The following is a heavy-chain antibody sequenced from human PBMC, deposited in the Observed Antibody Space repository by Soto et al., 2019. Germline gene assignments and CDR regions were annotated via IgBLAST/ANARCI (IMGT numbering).Heavy chain of an antibody. V-gene: IGHV3-33*08. CDR2: IWRDGSSK. J-gene: IGHJ3*01. CDR3: AMMSPVP. D-gene: IGHD3-10*01. CDR1: GFAFSGDC. Sequence: PGGSLRLSCASSGFAFSGDCMHWVRQAPGKGLERVAVIWRDGSSKYYADSVKGRFTISRDNSKNTVYLQMNSLRFEDTAMYYCAMMSPVPWGQGTMVTVS.